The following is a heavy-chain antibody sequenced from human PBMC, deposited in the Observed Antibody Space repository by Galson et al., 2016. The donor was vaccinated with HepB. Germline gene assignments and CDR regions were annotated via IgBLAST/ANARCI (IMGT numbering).Heavy chain of an antibody. J-gene: IGHJ3*01. D-gene: IGHD3-22*01. V-gene: IGHV4-34*01. CDR1: GGSFSGYY. CDR3: ARGGAIVVGMPRGTLDV. Sequence: ETLSLTCAVSGGSFSGYYWSWIRQPPGKGLEWIGEINDSGSTNYNPSLKSRVTISVDKSKNQFSLRLSSVTAADTGVYYCARGGAIVVGMPRGTLDVWGQGTMVTDSS. CDR2: INDSGST.